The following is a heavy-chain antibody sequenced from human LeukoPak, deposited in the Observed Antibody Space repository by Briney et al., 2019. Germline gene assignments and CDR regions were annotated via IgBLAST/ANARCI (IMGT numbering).Heavy chain of an antibody. Sequence: PGGSLRLSCAASRFIFNDYYISWLRQAPGTGLEWVPYISPSGTTIYYADSVKGRFTISRDNAKNSVYLQMNSLRAEDTAVYYCAREHDSWGQGTLVTVSS. J-gene: IGHJ4*02. CDR3: AREHDS. V-gene: IGHV3-11*04. CDR1: RFIFNDYY. CDR2: ISPSGTTI.